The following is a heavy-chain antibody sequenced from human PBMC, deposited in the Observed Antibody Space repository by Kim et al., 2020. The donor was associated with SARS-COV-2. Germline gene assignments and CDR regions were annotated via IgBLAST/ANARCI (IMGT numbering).Heavy chain of an antibody. D-gene: IGHD3-16*02. CDR1: GGSTSSSSYH. Sequence: SETLSLTCTVSGGSTSSSSYHWAWIRQPPGKGLEWIGSIYYSGSTYYNPSLKSRVTISVDTSKNQFSLKLNSVTAADTAVYYCARLKTGSYDYWGQGTLVTVSS. CDR2: IYYSGST. CDR3: ARLKTGSYDY. J-gene: IGHJ4*02. V-gene: IGHV4-39*01.